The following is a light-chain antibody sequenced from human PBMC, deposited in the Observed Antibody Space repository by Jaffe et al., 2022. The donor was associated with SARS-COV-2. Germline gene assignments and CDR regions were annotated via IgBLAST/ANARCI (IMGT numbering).Light chain of an antibody. V-gene: IGKV1-39*01. CDR1: RSISSY. Sequence: DIQMTQSPSSLSPSVGDRVTITCRASRSISSYLNWYQHKPGKAPKLLIYGASTLQSGVPSRFSGSGSGTDFTLTISSLQPEDFATYYCQQSYSTPRTFGGGTMVEIK. CDR2: GAS. J-gene: IGKJ4*01. CDR3: QQSYSTPRT.